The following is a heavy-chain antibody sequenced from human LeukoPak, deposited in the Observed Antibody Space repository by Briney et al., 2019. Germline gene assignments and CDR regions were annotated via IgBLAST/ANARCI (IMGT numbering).Heavy chain of an antibody. CDR3: ARDSGTYYFDY. J-gene: IGHJ4*02. Sequence: ASVKVSCKASGYTFTNYYIQWVRQAPGQGLEWMGLINPGGGNTNYAQNFQGRVTMTRDTSASTVYMELSSLRSEDTAVYYCARDSGTYYFDYWGQGTLVTVSS. V-gene: IGHV1-46*01. CDR1: GYTFTNYY. CDR2: INPGGGNT. D-gene: IGHD1-26*01.